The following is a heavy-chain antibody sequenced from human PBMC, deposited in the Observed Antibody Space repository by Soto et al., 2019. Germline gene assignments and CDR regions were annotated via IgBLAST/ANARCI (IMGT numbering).Heavy chain of an antibody. J-gene: IGHJ4*02. Sequence: QVQLVESGGGVVQPGRSLRLSCAASGFMFSNHGMHWVRQAPGKGLEWVAVIWSDGNNRYYADSVKGRFTISRDKSKNTLYLQMNSLRAEDTAVYYCVRGDNWNDAASDYWGQGTLVTVSS. V-gene: IGHV3-33*01. CDR1: GFMFSNHG. CDR3: VRGDNWNDAASDY. D-gene: IGHD1-1*01. CDR2: IWSDGNNR.